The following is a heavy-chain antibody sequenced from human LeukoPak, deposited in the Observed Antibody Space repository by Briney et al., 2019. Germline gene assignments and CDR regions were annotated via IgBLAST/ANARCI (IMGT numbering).Heavy chain of an antibody. CDR3: AKVVVAATDYYGMDV. CDR1: GFTFSSYA. Sequence: GGSLRLSCAASGFTFSSYAMSWVRQAPGKGLEWVSAISGSGGSTYYADSVKGRFTISRDNSKDTLYLQMNSLRAEDTAVYYCAKVVVAATDYYGMDVWGQGTTVTVSS. CDR2: ISGSGGST. J-gene: IGHJ6*02. D-gene: IGHD2-15*01. V-gene: IGHV3-23*01.